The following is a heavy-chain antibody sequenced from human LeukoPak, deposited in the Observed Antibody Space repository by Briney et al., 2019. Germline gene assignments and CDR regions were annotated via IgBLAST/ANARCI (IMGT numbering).Heavy chain of an antibody. CDR2: ISGSGGST. D-gene: IGHD1-26*01. V-gene: IGHV3-23*01. Sequence: GGSLRLSCAASGFTFSSYAMSWVRQAPGKGLEWVSAISGSGGSTYYADSVKGRFTISRDNSKNTLYLQMNSLRAEDTAVYYCARGLSGSYFFDYWGQGTMVTVSS. J-gene: IGHJ4*03. CDR1: GFTFSSYA. CDR3: ARGLSGSYFFDY.